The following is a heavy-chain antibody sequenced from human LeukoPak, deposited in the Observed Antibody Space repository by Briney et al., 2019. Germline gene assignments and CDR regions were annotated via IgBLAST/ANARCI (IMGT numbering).Heavy chain of an antibody. CDR3: ARGMNYDSSGYYPFDI. CDR2: INPNSGGT. V-gene: IGHV1-2*04. J-gene: IGHJ3*02. D-gene: IGHD3-22*01. Sequence: ASVKVSCKASGYTFTGYYMHWVRQAPGQGLEWMGWINPNSGGTNYAQKFQGWVTMTRDTSISTAYMELSRLRSDDTAVYYCARGMNYDSSGYYPFDIWGQGTMVTVSS. CDR1: GYTFTGYY.